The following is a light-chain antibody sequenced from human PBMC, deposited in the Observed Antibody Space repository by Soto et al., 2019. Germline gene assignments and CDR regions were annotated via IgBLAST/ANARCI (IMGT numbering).Light chain of an antibody. Sequence: DIQMTQSPSTLSASVGDRVTISGRAIQSISSWLAWYQQKPGKAPKLLMYDASSLGSGVPSRVCGRGSGTEFALTISSLQPDDFATYYCQQYNSYAYTFGQGTKPEIK. V-gene: IGKV1-5*01. CDR1: QSISSW. CDR2: DAS. J-gene: IGKJ2*01. CDR3: QQYNSYAYT.